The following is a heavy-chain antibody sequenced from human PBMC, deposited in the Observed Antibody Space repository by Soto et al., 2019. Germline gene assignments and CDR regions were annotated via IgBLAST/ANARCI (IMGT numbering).Heavy chain of an antibody. CDR2: ISGSGGST. Sequence: GGSLRLSCAASGFTFSSYAMSWVRQAPGKGLEWVSAISGSGGSTYYADSVKGRFTISRDNSKNTLYLQMNSLRAEDTAVYYCAKDRGTAVAGIPENWFDPWGQGTLVTVSS. CDR1: GFTFSSYA. J-gene: IGHJ5*02. CDR3: AKDRGTAVAGIPENWFDP. V-gene: IGHV3-23*01. D-gene: IGHD6-19*01.